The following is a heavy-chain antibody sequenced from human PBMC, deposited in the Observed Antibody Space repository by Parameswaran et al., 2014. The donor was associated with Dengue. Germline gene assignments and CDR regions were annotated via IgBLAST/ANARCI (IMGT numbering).Heavy chain of an antibody. D-gene: IGHD1-26*01. V-gene: IGHV4-31*02. CDR2: IYYSGST. J-gene: IGHJ4*02. CDR3: ARWRIVGATKGFDY. Sequence: WIRQPQEGLEWIGYIYYSGSTYYNPSLKSRVTISVDTSKNQFSLKLSSVTAADTAVYYCARWRIVGATKGFDYWGQGTLVTVSS.